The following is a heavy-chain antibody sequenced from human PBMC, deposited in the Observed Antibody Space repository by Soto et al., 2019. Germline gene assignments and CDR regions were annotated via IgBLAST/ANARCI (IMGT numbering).Heavy chain of an antibody. J-gene: IGHJ4*02. D-gene: IGHD3-3*01. Sequence: GASVKVSCKASGYTFTSYAMHWVRQAPGQRLEWMGWINAGNGNTKYSQKFQGRVTITRDTSASTAYMELSSLRSEDTAVYYCARSSITIFGVVPYYFDYWGQGTLVTAPQ. CDR2: INAGNGNT. V-gene: IGHV1-3*01. CDR1: GYTFTSYA. CDR3: ARSSITIFGVVPYYFDY.